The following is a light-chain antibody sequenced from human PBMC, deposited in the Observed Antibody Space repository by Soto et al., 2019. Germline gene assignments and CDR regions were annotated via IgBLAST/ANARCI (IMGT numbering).Light chain of an antibody. CDR2: EVT. Sequence: QSVLTQPASVSGSPGQSITISCTGTSSDIGSYNYVSWYQQHPGRAPKLIIYEVTNRPSGVSNRFSGSKSGRTASLTISGLQTDDEADYYCSSYTSTSTLIFGGGTQLTVL. CDR1: SSDIGSYNY. V-gene: IGLV2-14*01. CDR3: SSYTSTSTLI. J-gene: IGLJ2*01.